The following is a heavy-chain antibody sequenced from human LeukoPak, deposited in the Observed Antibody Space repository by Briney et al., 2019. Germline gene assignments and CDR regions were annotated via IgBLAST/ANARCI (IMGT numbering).Heavy chain of an antibody. Sequence: ASVKGSCKASGYSFTSYYMHWVRQAPGQGLEWMGIINASGGSTSYAQKVQCRVTMTSDTSTSTVYSELTSLRYADPAVCDCATLLSRIQLERRTQGSYYGMDVWVQGTLVTVSS. D-gene: IGHD1-1*01. CDR3: ATLLSRIQLERRTQGSYYGMDV. V-gene: IGHV1-46*01. J-gene: IGHJ6*02. CDR2: INASGGST. CDR1: GYSFTSYY.